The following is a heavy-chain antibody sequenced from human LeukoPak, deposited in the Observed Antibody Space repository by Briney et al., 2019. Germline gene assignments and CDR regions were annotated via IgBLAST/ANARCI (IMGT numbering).Heavy chain of an antibody. CDR1: GGTFSSYA. CDR2: ISAYNGNT. V-gene: IGHV1-18*01. D-gene: IGHD5-12*01. CDR3: ARGFRMVATGNWFDP. Sequence: ASVKVSCKASGGTFSSYAISWVRQAPGQGLEWMGWISAYNGNTNYAQKLQGRVTMTTDTSTSTAYMELRSLRSDDTAVYYCARGFRMVATGNWFDPWGQGTLVTVSS. J-gene: IGHJ5*02.